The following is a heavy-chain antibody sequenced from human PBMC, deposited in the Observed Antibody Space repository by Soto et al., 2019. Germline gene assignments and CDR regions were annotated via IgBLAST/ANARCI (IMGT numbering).Heavy chain of an antibody. Sequence: SGPTLVNPTETLTLTCTFSGFSLSTSGMCVSWIRQPPGKALEWLARIDWDDDKYYSTSLKTRLTISKDTSKNQVVLTMTNMDPVDTATYYCARDSVALYYYYYGMDVWGQGTTVTVSS. D-gene: IGHD2-21*01. J-gene: IGHJ6*02. V-gene: IGHV2-70*11. CDR1: GFSLSTSGMC. CDR3: ARDSVALYYYYYGMDV. CDR2: IDWDDDK.